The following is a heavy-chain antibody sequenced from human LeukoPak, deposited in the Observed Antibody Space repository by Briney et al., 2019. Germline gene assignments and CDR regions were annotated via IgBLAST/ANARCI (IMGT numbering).Heavy chain of an antibody. Sequence: PSETLSLTCTVSGGSISSSGYYWSWIRQPPGKGLEWTGSINYSGNTYYNPSLKSRVTTSVDTSKNQFSLKLSSVTAADTTVYNCARYFVSGSGKYYFDYWGRGTLVTVSS. D-gene: IGHD3-10*01. V-gene: IGHV4-39*01. CDR2: INYSGNT. CDR1: GGSISSSGYY. CDR3: ARYFVSGSGKYYFDY. J-gene: IGHJ4*02.